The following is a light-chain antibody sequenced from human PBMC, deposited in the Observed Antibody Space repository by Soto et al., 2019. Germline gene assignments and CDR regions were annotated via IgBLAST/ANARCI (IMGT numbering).Light chain of an antibody. Sequence: QLVLTQSPSASASLGASVKLTCTLTSGHSIYAIAWHQQQPEKGPRFLMKLNNDGSHTKGDGIPDRFSGSSSGAEWYLTISSLQSEDEADYSCQTWATGPWVFGGGTKLAVL. CDR2: LNNDGSH. CDR1: SGHSIYA. CDR3: QTWATGPWV. V-gene: IGLV4-69*01. J-gene: IGLJ3*02.